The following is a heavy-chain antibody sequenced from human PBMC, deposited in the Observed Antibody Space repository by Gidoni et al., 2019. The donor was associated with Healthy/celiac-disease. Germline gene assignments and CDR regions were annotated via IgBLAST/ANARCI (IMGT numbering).Heavy chain of an antibody. CDR3: ARVIRRITFGGVYGSFDY. CDR2: INHSGST. Sequence: QVQLQQWGAGLLKPSETLSLPCAVYGGSFSGYYWSWIRQPPGKGLEWIGEINHSGSTNYNPSLKSRVTISVDTSKNQFSLKLSSVTAADTAVYYCARVIRRITFGGVYGSFDYWGQGTLVTVSS. V-gene: IGHV4-34*01. CDR1: GGSFSGYY. J-gene: IGHJ4*02. D-gene: IGHD3-16*01.